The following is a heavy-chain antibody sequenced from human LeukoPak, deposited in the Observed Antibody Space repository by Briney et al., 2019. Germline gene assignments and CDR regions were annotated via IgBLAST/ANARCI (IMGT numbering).Heavy chain of an antibody. D-gene: IGHD2-15*01. J-gene: IGHJ5*02. CDR3: ARGYCSGGSCYSVENWFDP. Sequence: ASAKVSCKAAGYTFTGYYMFWVRHAPGQGLEWMGRTNPNSGGTNYAQKLQSRVTMTRDASISTAYMELSRLRSDDTAVYYCARGYCSGGSCYSVENWFDPWGQGTLVTVSS. CDR2: TNPNSGGT. V-gene: IGHV1-2*06. CDR1: GYTFTGYY.